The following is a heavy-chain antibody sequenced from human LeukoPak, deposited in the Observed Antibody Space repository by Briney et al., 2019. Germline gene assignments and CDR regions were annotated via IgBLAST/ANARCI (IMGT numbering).Heavy chain of an antibody. CDR2: ISYDGSNK. V-gene: IGHV3-30*18. Sequence: GGSLRLSCAASGFTFSSYGMLWVRQAPGKGLEWVAVISYDGSNKYYADSVKGRFTISRDNSKYTLYLQMNSLRAEDTAVYYCAKGGLSTTVTTHGMDVWGQGTTVTVS. CDR3: AKGGLSTTVTTHGMDV. J-gene: IGHJ6*02. D-gene: IGHD4-17*01. CDR1: GFTFSSYG.